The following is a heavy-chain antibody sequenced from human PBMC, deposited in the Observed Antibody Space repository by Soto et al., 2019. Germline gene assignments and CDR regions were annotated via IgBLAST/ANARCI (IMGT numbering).Heavy chain of an antibody. CDR2: ISAYNGNT. D-gene: IGHD3-22*01. V-gene: IGHV1-18*04. CDR1: GYTFTSYG. Sequence: ASVKVSCKASGYTFTSYGISWVRQAPGQGLEWMGWISAYNGNTNYAQKLQGRVTMTTDTSTSTAYMELRSLRSDDTTVYYCARDLGGYYDSSGYSDYWGQGTLVTVSS. J-gene: IGHJ4*02. CDR3: ARDLGGYYDSSGYSDY.